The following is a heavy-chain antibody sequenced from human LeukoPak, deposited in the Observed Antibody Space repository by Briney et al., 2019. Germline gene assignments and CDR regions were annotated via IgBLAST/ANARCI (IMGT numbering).Heavy chain of an antibody. CDR1: GFTFSSYE. CDR2: ISSSGSTI. J-gene: IGHJ4*02. CDR3: ARQAVARDFDY. V-gene: IGHV3-48*03. Sequence: GGSLRLSCAASGFTFSSYEMNWVRQAPGKGLEWVSYISSSGSTIYYADSVKGRFTISRDNAKNSLYPQMNSLRAEDTAVYYCARQAVARDFDYWGQGTLVTVSS. D-gene: IGHD4-23*01.